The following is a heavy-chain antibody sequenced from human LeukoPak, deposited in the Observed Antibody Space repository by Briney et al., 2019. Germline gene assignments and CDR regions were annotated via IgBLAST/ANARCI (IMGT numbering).Heavy chain of an antibody. V-gene: IGHV3-33*06. CDR3: AKDARGCSSTSCLSLRYYYYGMDV. Sequence: PGRSLRLSCAASGFTFSSYGMHWVRQAPGKGLEWVAVIWYDGSNKYYADSVKGRFTISRDNSKNTLYLQMNSLRAEDTAVYYCAKDARGCSSTSCLSLRYYYYGMDVWGQGTTVTVSS. CDR1: GFTFSSYG. CDR2: IWYDGSNK. D-gene: IGHD2-2*01. J-gene: IGHJ6*02.